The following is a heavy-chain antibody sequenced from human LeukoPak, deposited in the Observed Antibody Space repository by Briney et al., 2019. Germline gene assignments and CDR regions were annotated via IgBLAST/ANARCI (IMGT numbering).Heavy chain of an antibody. V-gene: IGHV1-18*01. CDR3: ARDLWNFYDDSGYNRDFDS. D-gene: IGHD3-22*01. Sequence: ASVKVSCKATSRIRYLRQAPGQGLEWMGWIGTYGGDTYYAQKFQGRITVTTETSTSTVCMQLRNLRSDETAVYYCARDLWNFYDDSGYNRDFDSWGQGTLVTVSA. CDR1: TSR. CDR2: IGTYGGDT. J-gene: IGHJ5*01.